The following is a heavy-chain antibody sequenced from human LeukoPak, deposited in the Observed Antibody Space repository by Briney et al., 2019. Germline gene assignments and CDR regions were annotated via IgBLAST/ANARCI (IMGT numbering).Heavy chain of an antibody. D-gene: IGHD3-22*01. CDR1: GFTFSSYE. Sequence: GGSLRLSCAASGFTFSSYEMNWVRQAPGKGLEWVSYISSSGSTIYYADSVKGRFTISRDNAKNSLYLQMNSLRAEDTAVYYCARSTYCYDSSGFNYAAFDIWGQGTMVTVSS. V-gene: IGHV3-48*03. J-gene: IGHJ3*02. CDR2: ISSSGSTI. CDR3: ARSTYCYDSSGFNYAAFDI.